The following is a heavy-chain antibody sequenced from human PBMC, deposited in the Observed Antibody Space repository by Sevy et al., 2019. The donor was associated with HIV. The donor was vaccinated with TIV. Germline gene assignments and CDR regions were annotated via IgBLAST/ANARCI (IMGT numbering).Heavy chain of an antibody. CDR1: GGTFSSYA. J-gene: IGHJ6*02. D-gene: IGHD2-2*02. V-gene: IGHV1-69*13. CDR3: AAQYCSSTSCYMVYYYYGMDV. CDR2: IIPIFGTA. Sequence: ASVKVSCKASGGTFSSYAISRVRQAPGQGLEWMGGIIPIFGTANYAQKFQGRVTINEDEFTSTAYMELSSLRSGDTAVYYGAAQYCSSTSCYMVYYYYGMDVWGQGTTVTVSS.